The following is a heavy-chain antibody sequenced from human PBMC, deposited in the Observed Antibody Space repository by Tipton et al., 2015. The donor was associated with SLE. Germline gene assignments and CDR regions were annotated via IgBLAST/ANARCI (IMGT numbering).Heavy chain of an antibody. CDR3: ARASAFGWTDY. CDR2: IYTSGST. CDR1: GGSISSYY. V-gene: IGHV4-4*08. J-gene: IGHJ4*02. Sequence: TLSLTCTVSGGSISSYYWSWIRQSPGKGLEWIGYIYTSGSTNYNPSLKSRVTISADTSKNQFSLKLSSVTAADTAVYYCARASAFGWTDYWGQGTLVTVSS. D-gene: IGHD3-10*01.